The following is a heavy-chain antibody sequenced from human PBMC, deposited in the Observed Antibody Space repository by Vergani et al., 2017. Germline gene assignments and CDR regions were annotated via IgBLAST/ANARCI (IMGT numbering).Heavy chain of an antibody. CDR2: IYYSGST. D-gene: IGHD3-10*01. V-gene: IGHV4-59*08. CDR3: ASYYYGSGSYLGSYFDY. CDR1: GGPISSYY. Sequence: QVQLQESGPGLVKPSETLSLTCTVSGGPISSYYWSWIRQPPGKGLEWIGYIYYSGSTNYNPSLKSRVTISVDTSKNQFSLKLSSVTAADTAVYYCASYYYGSGSYLGSYFDYWGQGTLVTVSS. J-gene: IGHJ4*02.